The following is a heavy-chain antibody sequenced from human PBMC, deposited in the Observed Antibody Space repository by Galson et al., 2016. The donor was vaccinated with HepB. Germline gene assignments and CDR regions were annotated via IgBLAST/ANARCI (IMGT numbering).Heavy chain of an antibody. CDR1: GDSVSGTNW. Sequence: SETLSLTCAVSGDSVSGTNWWGWVRQPPGQGLEFIGEISRRESPNYSPSLKSRVTMSVDKSKNQFSLTLNSVTAADPAVYYCVRILFGFQGMDVWGQGTTGTVS. CDR3: VRILFGFQGMDV. D-gene: IGHD3-10*01. CDR2: ISRRESP. J-gene: IGHJ6*02. V-gene: IGHV4-4*02.